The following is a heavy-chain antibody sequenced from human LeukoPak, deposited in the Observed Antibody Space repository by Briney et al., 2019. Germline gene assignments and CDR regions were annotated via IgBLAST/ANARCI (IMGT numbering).Heavy chain of an antibody. J-gene: IGHJ4*02. V-gene: IGHV3-74*01. Sequence: GGSLRLSCAASGFTFSSYWMHWVRQAPGKGLVWVSRINSDGSSTSYADSVKGRFTISRDNAKNTLYLQMNSLRAKDTAVYYCARVDSSGWYPFDYWGQGTLVTVSS. CDR1: GFTFSSYW. CDR3: ARVDSSGWYPFDY. D-gene: IGHD6-19*01. CDR2: INSDGSST.